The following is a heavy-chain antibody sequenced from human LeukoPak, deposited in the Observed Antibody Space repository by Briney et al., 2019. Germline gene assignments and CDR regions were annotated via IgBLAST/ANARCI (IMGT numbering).Heavy chain of an antibody. D-gene: IGHD4/OR15-4a*01. CDR2: IYPRDGST. V-gene: IGHV1-46*01. Sequence: VASVKVSCKASGYTFTSNYIHWVRQAPGQGLEWMGMIYPRDGSTSYAQKFQGRVTVTRDTSTSTVHMELSGLRSEDTAVYYCARAPANDYWGQGTLVTVSS. J-gene: IGHJ4*02. CDR1: GYTFTSNY. CDR3: ARAPANDY.